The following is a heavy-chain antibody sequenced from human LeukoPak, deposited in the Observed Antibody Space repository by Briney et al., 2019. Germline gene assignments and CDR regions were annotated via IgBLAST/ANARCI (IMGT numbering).Heavy chain of an antibody. Sequence: PSETLSLTCTVSGGSISSGDYYWSWIRQHPGKGLEWIGYIYYSGSTYYNPSLKSRVTISVDTSKNQFSLKLSSVTAADTAVYYCARPIEMAAIGAAFDIWGQGTMVTVSS. CDR2: IYYSGST. CDR1: GGSISSGDYY. D-gene: IGHD5-24*01. J-gene: IGHJ3*02. V-gene: IGHV4-31*03. CDR3: ARPIEMAAIGAAFDI.